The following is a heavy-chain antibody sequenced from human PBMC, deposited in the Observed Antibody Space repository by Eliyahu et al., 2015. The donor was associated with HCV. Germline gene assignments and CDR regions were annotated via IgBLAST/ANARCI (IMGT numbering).Heavy chain of an antibody. CDR1: GFTFXXAW. D-gene: IGHD3-10*01. CDR3: TTGAPGGFDYYLDV. CDR2: IKSKTDGGTT. J-gene: IGHJ6*03. Sequence: EVQLVESGGGLVKPGGSLRLSCAASGFTFXXAWMSWVRQAPRQGRGWSGRIKSKTDGGTTDYAAPVKGRFTISRDDSKSTLYLQMNSLKTEDTAVYYCTTGAPGGFDYYLDVWGQGTTVTVSS. V-gene: IGHV3-15*01.